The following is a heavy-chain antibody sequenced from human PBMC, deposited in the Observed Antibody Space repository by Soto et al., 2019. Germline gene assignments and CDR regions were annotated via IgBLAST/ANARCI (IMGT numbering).Heavy chain of an antibody. V-gene: IGHV1-69*06. D-gene: IGHD1-26*01. CDR1: GGSLNNYA. Sequence: QMQLVQTGAAVKKPGSSVKVSCRASGGSLNNYALSWVRQAPGQGLEWMGSIIPLSDTAKYAQKFHNRVTITADRSGITAFMELSSLTSEDTAMYYCATEGFGGSYYGHWGQGTLVTVSS. CDR2: IIPLSDTA. CDR3: ATEGFGGSYYGH. J-gene: IGHJ4*02.